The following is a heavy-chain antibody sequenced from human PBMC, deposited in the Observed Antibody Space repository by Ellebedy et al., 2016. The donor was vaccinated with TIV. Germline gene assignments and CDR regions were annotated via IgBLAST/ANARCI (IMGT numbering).Heavy chain of an antibody. CDR1: GFTFSNYG. J-gene: IGHJ4*02. D-gene: IGHD1-1*01. CDR3: AKWGDGHDGVEVPGTIDY. CDR2: ISSDGSYK. Sequence: PGGSLRLSCAASGFTFSNYGMHWVRQAPGKGLGWVAAISSDGSYKSYADSVKGRFTISRDNSKNTLYLEMNSLRGEDTAVYYCAKWGDGHDGVEVPGTIDYWGQGTLVTVSS. V-gene: IGHV3-30*18.